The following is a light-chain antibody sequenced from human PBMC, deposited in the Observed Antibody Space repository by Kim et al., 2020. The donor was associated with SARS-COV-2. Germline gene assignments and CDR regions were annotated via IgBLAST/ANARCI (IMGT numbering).Light chain of an antibody. J-gene: IGKJ4*01. Sequence: LSPGERATLSCRASQRVSSNLAWYQQKPGQAPRLLIYGESTRATGIPARFSGSGSGTEFTLTISSLQSEDFAVYYCQQYNNWPLTFGGGTKVDIK. CDR2: GES. CDR1: QRVSSN. CDR3: QQYNNWPLT. V-gene: IGKV3-15*01.